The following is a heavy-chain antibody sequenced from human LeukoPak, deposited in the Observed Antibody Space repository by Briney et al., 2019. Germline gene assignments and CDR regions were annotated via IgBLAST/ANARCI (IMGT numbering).Heavy chain of an antibody. CDR1: GYSISSGYY. CDR2: IYHSGST. D-gene: IGHD2-21*02. CDR3: AREDVTAQPYYFDY. V-gene: IGHV4-38-2*02. J-gene: IGHJ4*02. Sequence: SETLSLTCTVSGYSISSGYYWGWIRQPPGKGLEWIGSIYHSGSTYYNPSLKSRVTISVDTSKNQFSLRLSSVTAADTAVYYCAREDVTAQPYYFDYWGQGTLVTVSS.